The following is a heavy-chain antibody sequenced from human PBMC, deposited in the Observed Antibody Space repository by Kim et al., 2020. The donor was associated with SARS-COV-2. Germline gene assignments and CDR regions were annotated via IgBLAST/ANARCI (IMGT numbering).Heavy chain of an antibody. CDR1: GFTLYKNA. V-gene: IGHV3-23*01. CDR2: IRASAETT. D-gene: IGHD3-3*01. CDR3: AKDLGGSGWPVFDF. Sequence: GGSLRLSCATSGFTLYKNAVSWVRQAPGRGLEWVSTIRASAETTYYADSVNGRFTISRDSSNHTLYLQLNSLRADDTAVYYCAKDLGGSGWPVFDFWGQG. J-gene: IGHJ4*02.